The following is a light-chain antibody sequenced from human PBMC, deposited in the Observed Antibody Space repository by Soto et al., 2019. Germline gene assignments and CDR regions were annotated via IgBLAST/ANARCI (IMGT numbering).Light chain of an antibody. V-gene: IGKV1-5*01. J-gene: IGKJ2*01. CDR2: DAS. CDR3: QQYNSYPYT. CDR1: QSISSW. Sequence: DIQMTHSPSTLSASVGDRFTITCRASQSISSWLAWYQQKPGKAPKLLIYDASSLESGVPSRFSGSGSGTEFTLTISSLQPDDFATYYCQQYNSYPYTFGQGTKLEIK.